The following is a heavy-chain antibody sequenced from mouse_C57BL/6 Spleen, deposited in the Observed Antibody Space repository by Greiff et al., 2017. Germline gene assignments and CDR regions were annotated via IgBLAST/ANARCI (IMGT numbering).Heavy chain of an antibody. Sequence: QVQLQQSGPELVKPGASVKISCKASGYAFSSSWMNWVKQRPGKGLEWIGRIYPGDGDTNYNGKFKGKATLTADKSSSTAYMQLSSLTSEDSAVYCCARYWDKRGFAYWGQGTLVTVSA. CDR3: ARYWDKRGFAY. V-gene: IGHV1-82*01. J-gene: IGHJ3*01. CDR1: GYAFSSSW. D-gene: IGHD4-1*01. CDR2: IYPGDGDT.